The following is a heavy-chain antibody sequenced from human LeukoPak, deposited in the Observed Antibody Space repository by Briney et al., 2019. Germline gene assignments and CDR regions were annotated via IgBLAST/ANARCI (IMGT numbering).Heavy chain of an antibody. Sequence: ASVKVSCKASGYTFTGYYMDWVRQAPGQGLEWMGRINPNSGGTNYAQKFQGRVTMTRDTSISTAYMELSRLRSDDTAVYYCARDWGAREQQLVDFDYWGQGDLVTVSS. CDR3: ARDWGAREQQLVDFDY. J-gene: IGHJ4*02. CDR1: GYTFTGYY. CDR2: INPNSGGT. D-gene: IGHD6-13*01. V-gene: IGHV1-2*06.